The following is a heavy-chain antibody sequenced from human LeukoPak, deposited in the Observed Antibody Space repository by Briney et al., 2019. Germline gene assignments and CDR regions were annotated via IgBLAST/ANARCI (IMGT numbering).Heavy chain of an antibody. CDR3: ARAYLHYGSGSYVWFDP. D-gene: IGHD3-10*01. J-gene: IGHJ5*02. V-gene: IGHV4-59*01. CDR2: IYYSGST. Sequence: SETLSLTCTVSGGSISSCYWSWIRQPPGKGLEWIGYIYYSGSTNYNPSLKSRVTISVDTSKNQFSLKLSSVTAADTAVYYCARAYLHYGSGSYVWFDPWGQGTLVTVSS. CDR1: GGSISSCY.